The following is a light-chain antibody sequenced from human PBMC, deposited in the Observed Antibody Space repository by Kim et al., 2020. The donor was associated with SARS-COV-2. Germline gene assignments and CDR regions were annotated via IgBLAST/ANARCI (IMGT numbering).Light chain of an antibody. Sequence: QSALTQPASVSGSPGQSITISCTGTSSDVGGYNYVSWYQQHPGKAPKLMIYDVSNRPSGVSNRFSGSKSGNTASLTISGLQAEDEADYYCSSYTSSSSSANVVFGGGTQLTVL. J-gene: IGLJ2*01. CDR3: SSYTSSSSSANVV. CDR1: SSDVGGYNY. CDR2: DVS. V-gene: IGLV2-14*03.